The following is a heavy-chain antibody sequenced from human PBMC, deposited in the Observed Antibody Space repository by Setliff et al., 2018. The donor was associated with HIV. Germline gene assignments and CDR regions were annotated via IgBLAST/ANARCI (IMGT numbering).Heavy chain of an antibody. J-gene: IGHJ3*02. D-gene: IGHD3-10*01. CDR2: ISGYGNR. CDR1: GYTFNNYG. CDR3: ASGRGIYGSGALGAYDI. Sequence: ASVKVSCKASGYTFNNYGVMWVRQAPGQGLEWMGWISGYGNRKYAQKFGGRLTVTTDTSTSTAYMELRTLRSDDTAVYFCASGRGIYGSGALGAYDIWGQGTMVTVSS. V-gene: IGHV1-18*01.